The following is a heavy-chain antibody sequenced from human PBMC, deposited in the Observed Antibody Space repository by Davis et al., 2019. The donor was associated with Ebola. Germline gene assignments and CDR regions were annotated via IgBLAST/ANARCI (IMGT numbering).Heavy chain of an antibody. CDR3: AKDPRTTRLGAIFDY. CDR2: IKQDGSEK. D-gene: IGHD1-26*01. Sequence: GESLKISCAASGFTFSSYWMSWVRQAPGKGLEWVANIKQDGSEKYYVDSVKGRFTISRDNAKNSLYLQMNSLRAEDTAVYYCAKDPRTTRLGAIFDYWGQGTLVTVSS. CDR1: GFTFSSYW. J-gene: IGHJ4*02. V-gene: IGHV3-7*01.